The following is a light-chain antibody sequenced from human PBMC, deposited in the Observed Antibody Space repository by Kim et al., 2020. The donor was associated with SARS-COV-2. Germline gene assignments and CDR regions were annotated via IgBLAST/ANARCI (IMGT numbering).Light chain of an antibody. J-gene: IGLJ1*01. CDR1: SLRSYY. V-gene: IGLV3-19*01. CDR2: GKN. Sequence: LGQTVKITCQGDSLRSYYASWYQQKPGQAPVLVIYGKNNRPSGIPDRFSGSSSGNTASLTITGAQAEDEADYYCNSRDSSGNHKGVFGTGTKVTVL. CDR3: NSRDSSGNHKGV.